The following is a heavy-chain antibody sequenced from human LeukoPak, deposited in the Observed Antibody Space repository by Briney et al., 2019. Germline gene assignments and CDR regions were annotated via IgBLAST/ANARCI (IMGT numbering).Heavy chain of an antibody. Sequence: SEALSLTCTVSGYSISSGYYWGWIRQPPGKGLEWIGSIYHSGSTYYNPSLKSRVTMSVDTSKNQFSLKLSSVTAADTAVYYCARLSGYDWEGSYDYWGQGTLVTVSS. J-gene: IGHJ4*02. CDR2: IYHSGST. CDR1: GYSISSGYY. CDR3: ARLSGYDWEGSYDY. D-gene: IGHD5-12*01. V-gene: IGHV4-38-2*02.